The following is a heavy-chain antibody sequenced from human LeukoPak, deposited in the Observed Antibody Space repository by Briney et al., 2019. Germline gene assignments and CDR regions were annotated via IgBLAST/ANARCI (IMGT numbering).Heavy chain of an antibody. V-gene: IGHV1-2*02. CDR3: ARDMAAVAGTYYYYYMDV. Sequence: ASVKVSCKASGYTFTGYYMHWVRQAPGQGLEWMGWINPNSGGTNYAQKFQGRVTMTRDTSISTAYMELSRLRSDDTAVYYCARDMAAVAGTYYYYYMDVWGKGTTVTISS. CDR2: INPNSGGT. CDR1: GYTFTGYY. D-gene: IGHD6-19*01. J-gene: IGHJ6*03.